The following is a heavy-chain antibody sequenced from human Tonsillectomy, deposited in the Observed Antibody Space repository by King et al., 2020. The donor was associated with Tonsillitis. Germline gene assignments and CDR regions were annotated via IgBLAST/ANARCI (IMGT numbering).Heavy chain of an antibody. CDR2: ISGSGGST. J-gene: IGHJ6*02. V-gene: IGHV3-23*04. CDR3: AEVPTTVTTWGYYYYGMDV. D-gene: IGHD4-17*01. Sequence: VQLVESGGGLVQPGGSLRLSCAASGFTFSSYAMSWVRQAPGKGLEWVSAISGSGGSTYYADSVKGRFTISRDNSKNTLYLQMNSLRAEDTAVYYCAEVPTTVTTWGYYYYGMDVWGQGTTGTVSS. CDR1: GFTFSSYA.